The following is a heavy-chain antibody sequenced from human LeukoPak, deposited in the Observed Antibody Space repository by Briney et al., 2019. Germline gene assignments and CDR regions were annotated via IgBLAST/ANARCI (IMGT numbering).Heavy chain of an antibody. CDR3: ARDRDDYGDSHFDY. V-gene: IGHV3-33*08. Sequence: PGGSLRLSCAASGFTFSSYGMHWVRQAPGKGLEWVAVIWYDGSNKYYADSVKGRFTISRDNSKNTLYLQMNSLRAEDTAVYYSARDRDDYGDSHFDYWGQGTLVTVSS. CDR2: IWYDGSNK. CDR1: GFTFSSYG. J-gene: IGHJ4*02. D-gene: IGHD4-17*01.